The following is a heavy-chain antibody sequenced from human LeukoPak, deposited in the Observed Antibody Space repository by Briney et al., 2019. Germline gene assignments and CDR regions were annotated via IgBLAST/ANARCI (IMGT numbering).Heavy chain of an antibody. CDR2: ISGGGGDT. J-gene: IGHJ4*02. CDR1: GFTFSSYA. V-gene: IGHV3-23*01. CDR3: AKAGDSSGWFGF. D-gene: IGHD6-19*01. Sequence: GGSLRLSCAASGFTFSSYAMSWVRQAPGKGLEWVSGISGGGGDTYYGGSAKVRFTISRDNSKNTLSLQMNSLRAEDTAIYYCAKAGDSSGWFGFWGQGTLVTVSS.